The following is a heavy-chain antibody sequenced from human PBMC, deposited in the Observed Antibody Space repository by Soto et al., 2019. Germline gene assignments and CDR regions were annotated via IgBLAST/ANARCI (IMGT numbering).Heavy chain of an antibody. CDR3: ARDLSGDYGALDT. J-gene: IGHJ3*02. V-gene: IGHV3-33*08. D-gene: IGHD4-17*01. Sequence: GGSLRLSCAASGFTFSDYGMHWARQAPGKGLEWVAVIWYDGSNKVYADSVKGRFTISRDNSKNTLYLQMNSLRAEDTAVYYCARDLSGDYGALDTWGQGTMVTVSS. CDR1: GFTFSDYG. CDR2: IWYDGSNK.